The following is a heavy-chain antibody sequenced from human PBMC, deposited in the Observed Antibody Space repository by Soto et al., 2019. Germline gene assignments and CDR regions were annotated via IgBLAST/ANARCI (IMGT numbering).Heavy chain of an antibody. Sequence: ASVKVSCKASGYTFSSYGISWVRQAPGQGPEWMGWISAYNGNTNYAQKLQGKVTMTTDTSTSTAYMELRSLRSDDTAVYYCAREGECSSTSCFSYYYGMDVWGQGTTVTVSS. CDR3: AREGECSSTSCFSYYYGMDV. CDR1: GYTFSSYG. J-gene: IGHJ6*02. D-gene: IGHD2-2*01. V-gene: IGHV1-18*01. CDR2: ISAYNGNT.